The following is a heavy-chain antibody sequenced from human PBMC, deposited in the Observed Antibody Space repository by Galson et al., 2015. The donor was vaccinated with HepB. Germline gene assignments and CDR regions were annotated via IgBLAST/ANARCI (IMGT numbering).Heavy chain of an antibody. CDR3: ARQYTTSSEFDY. CDR2: IYPGDSDA. CDR1: GYSFTSYW. Sequence: QSGAEVKKPGESLKISCKGPGYSFTSYWIGWVRQMPGKGLECMGIIYPGDSDARYSPSFQGQVTISADKSISTAYLQWSSLKASDTAIYYCARQYTTSSEFDYWGQGTLVTVSS. D-gene: IGHD2-2*02. J-gene: IGHJ4*02. V-gene: IGHV5-51*01.